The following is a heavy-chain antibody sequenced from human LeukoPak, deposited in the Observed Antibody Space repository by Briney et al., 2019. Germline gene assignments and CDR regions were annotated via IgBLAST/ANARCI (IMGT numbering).Heavy chain of an antibody. CDR3: ARGPGYSGYDYWFDP. D-gene: IGHD5-12*01. CDR2: IIPIFGTA. J-gene: IGHJ5*02. CDR1: GGTFSSYA. V-gene: IGHV1-69*05. Sequence: GASVKVSCKASGGTFSSYAISWVRQAPGQGLEWMGGIIPIFGTANYAQKFQGRVTITRDTSASTAYMELSGLRSEDTAVYYCARGPGYSGYDYWFDPWGQGTLVTVSS.